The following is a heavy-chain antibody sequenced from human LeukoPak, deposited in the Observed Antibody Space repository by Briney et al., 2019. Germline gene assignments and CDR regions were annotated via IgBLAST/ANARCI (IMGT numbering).Heavy chain of an antibody. CDR3: AKDRDWYYFDY. CDR2: ISSSSSYI. Sequence: GGSLRLSCAASGFTFSSYSMNWVRQAPGKGLEWVSSISSSSSYIYYADSVKGRFTISRDNSKNTLYLQMNSLRAEDTAVYYCAKDRDWYYFDYWGQGTLVTVSS. D-gene: IGHD5-24*01. J-gene: IGHJ4*02. CDR1: GFTFSSYS. V-gene: IGHV3-21*01.